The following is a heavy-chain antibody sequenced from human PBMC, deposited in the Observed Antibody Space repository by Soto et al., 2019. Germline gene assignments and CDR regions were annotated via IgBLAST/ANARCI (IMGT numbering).Heavy chain of an antibody. D-gene: IGHD3-9*01. CDR1: GGSISSYY. CDR3: ARGLRYFDWLSVGWFDP. V-gene: IGHV4-4*07. Sequence: PSETLSLTCTVSGGSISSYYWSWIRQPAGKGLEWIGRIYTSGSTNYNPSLKSRVTMSVDTSKNQFSLKLSSVTAADTAVYYCARGLRYFDWLSVGWFDPWGQATLVTACS. J-gene: IGHJ5*02. CDR2: IYTSGST.